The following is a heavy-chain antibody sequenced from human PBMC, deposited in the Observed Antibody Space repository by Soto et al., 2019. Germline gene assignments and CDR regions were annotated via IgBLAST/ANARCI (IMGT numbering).Heavy chain of an antibody. Sequence: SHTLSLTCAISGYSVSSNSAAWNWIRQSPSRGLEWLGRTYYRSKWYNDYAVSVKSRITINPDTSKNQFSLQLNSVTPEDTAVYYCARVGYCSSTSCYGGHYYYYGMDVWGQGTTVTVSS. J-gene: IGHJ6*02. CDR3: ARVGYCSSTSCYGGHYYYYGMDV. V-gene: IGHV6-1*01. CDR1: GYSVSSNSAA. D-gene: IGHD2-2*01. CDR2: TYYRSKWYN.